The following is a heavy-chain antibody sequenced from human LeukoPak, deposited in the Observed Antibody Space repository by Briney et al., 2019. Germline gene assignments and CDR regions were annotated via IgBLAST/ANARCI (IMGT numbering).Heavy chain of an antibody. D-gene: IGHD1-26*01. CDR1: GGSISSSSYY. V-gene: IGHV4-39*07. Sequence: SETLSLTCTVSGGSISSSSYYWGWIRQPPGKGLEWIGNIYYSGSTCYNPSLKSRVTISVDTSKNQFSLKLSSVTAADTAVYYCARVIGNFDYWGQGTLVTVSS. CDR3: ARVIGNFDY. J-gene: IGHJ4*02. CDR2: IYYSGST.